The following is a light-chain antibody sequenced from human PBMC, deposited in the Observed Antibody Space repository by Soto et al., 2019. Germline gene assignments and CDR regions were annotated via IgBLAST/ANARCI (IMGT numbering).Light chain of an antibody. J-gene: IGKJ4*01. CDR1: HNINSD. Sequence: ASVSVSPRETLSFRASHNINSDLAWYQQKPGQAPRLLIYGASTRATGIPARFSGSGSGTEFTLTISSLQSEDFAVYYCQQYNNWPLTFGGGTKVDIK. CDR3: QQYNNWPLT. V-gene: IGKV3-15*01. CDR2: GAS.